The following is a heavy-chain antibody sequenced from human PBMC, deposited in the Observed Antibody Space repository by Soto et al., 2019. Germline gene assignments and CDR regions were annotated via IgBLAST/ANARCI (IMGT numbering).Heavy chain of an antibody. D-gene: IGHD6-19*01. V-gene: IGHV4-4*02. CDR2: IYRTGST. Sequence: PSETLSLTCAVSGGSFTSNNWWTWVRQPPGQGLEWIGEIYRTGSTNYNPSLKSRVTTSLDKSENQFSLKMISVTAADTAVYYCARHGSDSGRFFFDPWGQGALVTVSS. CDR1: GGSFTSNNW. J-gene: IGHJ5*02. CDR3: ARHGSDSGRFFFDP.